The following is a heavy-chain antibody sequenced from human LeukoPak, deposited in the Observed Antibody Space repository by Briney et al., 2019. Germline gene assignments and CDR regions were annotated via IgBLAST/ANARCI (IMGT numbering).Heavy chain of an antibody. CDR1: GFTFSSYA. CDR3: ATAPYYDILTGSQTDY. V-gene: IGHV3-30-3*01. D-gene: IGHD3-9*01. CDR2: ISYDGSNK. Sequence: GGSLRLSCAASGFTFSSYAMHWVRQAPGKGLEWVAVISYDGSNKYYADSVKGRFTISRDNSKNTLYLQMNSLRAEDTAVYYCATAPYYDILTGSQTDYWGQGTLVTVSS. J-gene: IGHJ4*02.